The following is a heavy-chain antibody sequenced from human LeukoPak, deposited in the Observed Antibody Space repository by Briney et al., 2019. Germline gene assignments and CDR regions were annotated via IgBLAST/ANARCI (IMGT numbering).Heavy chain of an antibody. CDR2: ISYDGSNK. V-gene: IGHV3-30*18. Sequence: PGGSLRLSCAASGFTFSSYDIHWVRQAPGKGLEWVAVISYDGSNKYYAGSVKGRFTISRDNSKNTLYLQMNSLRAEDTAVYYCAKDIDTAMDTFDYWGQGTLVTVSS. CDR1: GFTFSSYD. CDR3: AKDIDTAMDTFDY. J-gene: IGHJ4*02. D-gene: IGHD5-18*01.